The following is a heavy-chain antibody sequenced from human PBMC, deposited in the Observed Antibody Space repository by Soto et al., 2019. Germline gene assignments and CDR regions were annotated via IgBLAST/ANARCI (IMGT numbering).Heavy chain of an antibody. CDR3: ARARSTGGFDS. Sequence: QVQLVQSGAEMKKPESSVNVSCKASGGSISNYGVSWVRQAPGQGLEWMGLIIPIFGTTSYAQKFQSRVTITADKSTSTAYMELTSLRFQDTAVYYCARARSTGGFDSWGQGTLVIVSS. V-gene: IGHV1-69*06. CDR2: IIPIFGTT. J-gene: IGHJ4*02. CDR1: GGSISNYG. D-gene: IGHD7-27*01.